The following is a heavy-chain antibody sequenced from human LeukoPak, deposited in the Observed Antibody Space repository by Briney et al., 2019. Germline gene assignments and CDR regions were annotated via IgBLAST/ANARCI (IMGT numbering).Heavy chain of an antibody. CDR2: IYTSGNT. J-gene: IGHJ4*02. Sequence: SETLSLTCTVSGDSISNYYWSWIRQPPGKGLEWIGYIYTSGNTNYNPSLKSRVTISVDTSKNQFSLKLSSVTAADTAVYYCARQAYYSGSGSWTGFDYWGQGTLVTVSS. CDR1: GDSISNYY. D-gene: IGHD3-10*01. V-gene: IGHV4-4*09. CDR3: ARQAYYSGSGSWTGFDY.